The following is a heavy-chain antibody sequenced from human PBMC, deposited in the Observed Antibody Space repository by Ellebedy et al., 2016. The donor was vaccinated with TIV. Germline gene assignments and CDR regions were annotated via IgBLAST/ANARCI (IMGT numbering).Heavy chain of an antibody. D-gene: IGHD4-17*01. CDR2: IRQEGDEI. CDR1: GFNFSSYW. J-gene: IGHJ5*02. CDR3: ARRASYGDYAVQVNPWFDP. Sequence: GESLKISCAASGFNFSSYWMTWVRQAPGKGLEWVAKIRQEGDEIYYVESVKGRFTISRENAKNSLFLQMNSLRVEDQAVYYCARRASYGDYAVQVNPWFDPWGQGTLVTVSS. V-gene: IGHV3-7*01.